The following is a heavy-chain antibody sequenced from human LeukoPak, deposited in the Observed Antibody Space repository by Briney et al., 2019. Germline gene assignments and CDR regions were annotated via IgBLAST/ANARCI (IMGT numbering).Heavy chain of an antibody. V-gene: IGHV4-34*01. J-gene: IGHJ5*02. CDR1: GGSFSGYY. D-gene: IGHD3-3*01. CDR3: ARQQISFFGVVQNWFDP. CDR2: INHSGSA. Sequence: KPSETLSLTCAVYGGSFSGYYWSWIRQPPGKGLEWTGEINHSGSANYNPSLKSRVTISIDTSKNQFFLTLRSVTAADTAVYYCARQQISFFGVVQNWFDPWGQGTLVTVSS.